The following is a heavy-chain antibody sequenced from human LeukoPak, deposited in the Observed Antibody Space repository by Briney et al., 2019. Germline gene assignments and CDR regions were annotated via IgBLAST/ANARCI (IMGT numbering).Heavy chain of an antibody. V-gene: IGHV4-61*02. CDR2: IYTSGST. J-gene: IGHJ4*02. D-gene: IGHD6-13*01. CDR1: GGSISSGSYY. CDR3: ARGPDYGIAAAGTGSGLFDY. Sequence: SETLSLTCTVSGGSISSGSYYWSWIRQPAGKGLEWIGRIYTSGSTNYNPSLKSRVTISVDTSKNQFSLKLSSVTAADTAVYYCARGPDYGIAAAGTGSGLFDYWGQGTLVTVSS.